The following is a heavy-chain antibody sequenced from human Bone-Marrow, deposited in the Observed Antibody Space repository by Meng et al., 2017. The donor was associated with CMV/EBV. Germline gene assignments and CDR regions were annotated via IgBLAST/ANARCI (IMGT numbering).Heavy chain of an antibody. D-gene: IGHD1-14*01. V-gene: IGHV6-1*01. CDR3: VRTWFKEQVYYFDY. CDR2: TYYRSKWYN. CDR1: GDSVSNNDTA. J-gene: IGHJ4*02. Sequence: SQTLSLTCAISGDSVSNNDTAWNWIRQSPSRGLEWLGRTYYRSKWYNDYALSVKSRIMINPDTSKNQFYLQLDSVTPEDTAVYYCVRTWFKEQVYYFDYWGQGTLVAVSS.